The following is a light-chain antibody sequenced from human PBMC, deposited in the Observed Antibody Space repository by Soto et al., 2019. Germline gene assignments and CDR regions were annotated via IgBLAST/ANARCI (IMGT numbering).Light chain of an antibody. V-gene: IGKV3-20*01. J-gene: IGKJ1*01. CDR1: QSVTNTY. CDR3: QQFRDSPGT. Sequence: EIAMTQSPDTLSVSPGDRATLSCRASQSVTNTYVAWYQQKPGQAPRLLIYDASVRATGIPDRFSSSGSGTDFTLTISRLEPEDFAVYYCQQFRDSPGTFGQGTKVDIK. CDR2: DAS.